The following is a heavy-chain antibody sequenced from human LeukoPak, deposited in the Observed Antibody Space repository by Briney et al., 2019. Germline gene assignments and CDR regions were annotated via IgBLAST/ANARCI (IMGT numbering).Heavy chain of an antibody. CDR1: GYTFTGYY. V-gene: IGHV1-2*02. CDR2: INPNSGGT. J-gene: IGHJ4*02. D-gene: IGHD3-22*01. Sequence: SAKVSFKASGYTFTGYYMHWVRQAPGQGLEWMGWINPNSGGTNYAQKFQGRVTMTRDTSISTAYMELSRLRSDDTAVYYCAKMGDYCYDSSGYYGYWGQGTLVTVSS. CDR3: AKMGDYCYDSSGYYGY.